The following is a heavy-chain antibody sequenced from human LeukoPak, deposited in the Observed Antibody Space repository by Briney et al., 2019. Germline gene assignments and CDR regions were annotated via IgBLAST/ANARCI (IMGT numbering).Heavy chain of an antibody. CDR3: ARARYVNSFYAFDI. J-gene: IGHJ3*02. CDR2: LSKSGNT. V-gene: IGHV4-59*01. CDR1: GVSLTTYY. D-gene: IGHD3-9*01. Sequence: SETLSLTCTVSGVSLTTYYWSWIRLPPGKGLEWIGYLSKSGNTNYSPSLKSRVTIFGDTSKDQFFLKLSSVTAADTAVYYCARARYVNSFYAFDIWGQGTLVTVSS.